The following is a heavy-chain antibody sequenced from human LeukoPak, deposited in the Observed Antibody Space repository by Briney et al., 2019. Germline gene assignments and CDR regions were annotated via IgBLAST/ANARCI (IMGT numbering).Heavy chain of an antibody. J-gene: IGHJ4*02. D-gene: IGHD1-14*01. CDR3: ATVNRRYPDY. Sequence: GASVTVSFKGSGGTFIKYAMSGVGQAPGQGGEGMGGIIPIFGRANHAQKFQGRGTITAEEATSTDYMEVSSLRSDDTAVYYCATVNRRYPDYCGQGTLVTVSS. V-gene: IGHV1-69*13. CDR1: GGTFIKYA. CDR2: IIPIFGRA.